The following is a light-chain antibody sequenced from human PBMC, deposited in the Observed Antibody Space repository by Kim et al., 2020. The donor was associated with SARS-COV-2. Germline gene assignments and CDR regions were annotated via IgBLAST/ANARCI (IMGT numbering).Light chain of an antibody. CDR1: QTISTY. CDR2: AAS. CDR3: QQYYTYPLA. V-gene: IGKV1-8*01. J-gene: IGKJ4*01. Sequence: ASIGDRVTITCRESQTISTYLAWYQQKPGKAPKVLIYAASTLQSDVPSRFSGNGSGTNFTLTISCLQSEDFATYYCQQYYTYPLAFGGGTKVDIK.